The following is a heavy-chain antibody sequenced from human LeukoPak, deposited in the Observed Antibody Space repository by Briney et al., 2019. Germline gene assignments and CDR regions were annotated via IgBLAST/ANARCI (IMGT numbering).Heavy chain of an antibody. CDR1: GFTFTSYS. J-gene: IGHJ4*02. CDR3: ARVGTLSSPYCSGGSCYHGGSDY. V-gene: IGHV3-48*01. D-gene: IGHD2-15*01. Sequence: PGGSLRLSCAASGFTFTSYSMNWVRRAPGKGLEWVSYISSSSGTIYYADSVKGRFTISRDNSKNTLYLQMGSLRAEDMAVYYCARVGTLSSPYCSGGSCYHGGSDYWGQGTLVTVSS. CDR2: ISSSSGTI.